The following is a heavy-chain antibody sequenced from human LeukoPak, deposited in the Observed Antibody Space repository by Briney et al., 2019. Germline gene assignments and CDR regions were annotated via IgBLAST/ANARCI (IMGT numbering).Heavy chain of an antibody. Sequence: ASVKVSCKASGYTFTGYYMHWVRQAPGQGLEWMRWINPNSGGTNYAQKFQGRVTMTRDTSISTAYMELSRLRSDDTAVYYCARGNTYYYDSSGYPDRYWGQGTLVTVSS. D-gene: IGHD3-22*01. CDR3: ARGNTYYYDSSGYPDRY. V-gene: IGHV1-2*02. CDR2: INPNSGGT. CDR1: GYTFTGYY. J-gene: IGHJ4*02.